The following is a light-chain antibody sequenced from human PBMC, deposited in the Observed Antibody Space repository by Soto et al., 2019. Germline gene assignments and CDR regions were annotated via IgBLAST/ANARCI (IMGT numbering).Light chain of an antibody. CDR1: QTISSW. V-gene: IGKV1-5*01. CDR3: QQRSNWPQWT. Sequence: DIQMTQSPSTLSGSVGDRVTIPCRASQTISSWLAWYQQKPGKAPKLLLYAASSLQSGVPSRFSGSGSGTELTLTISSLQSEDFAAYYCQQRSNWPQWTFGQGTKVDIK. CDR2: AAS. J-gene: IGKJ1*01.